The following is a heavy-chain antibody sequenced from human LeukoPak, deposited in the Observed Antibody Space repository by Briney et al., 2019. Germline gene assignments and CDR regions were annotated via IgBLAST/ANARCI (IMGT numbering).Heavy chain of an antibody. CDR3: ASMVGYSSSWYGNEVGYYYYGMDV. J-gene: IGHJ6*02. CDR2: IIPIFGTA. Sequence: GASVKVSCKASGGTFSSYAISWVRQAPGQGPEWMGGIIPIFGTANYAQKFQGRVTITADESTSTAYMELSSLRSEDTAVYYCASMVGYSSSWYGNEVGYYYYGMDVWGQGTTVTVSS. V-gene: IGHV1-69*13. D-gene: IGHD6-13*01. CDR1: GGTFSSYA.